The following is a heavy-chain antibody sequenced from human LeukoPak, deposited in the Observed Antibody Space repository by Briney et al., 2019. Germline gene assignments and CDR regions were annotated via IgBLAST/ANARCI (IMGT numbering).Heavy chain of an antibody. CDR1: GGSFSGYY. CDR2: INHSGST. J-gene: IGHJ5*02. D-gene: IGHD2-15*01. CDR3: ARGLRYRSWFDP. V-gene: IGHV4-34*01. Sequence: SETLSLTCAVYGGSFSGYYWSWIRQPPGKGLEWIGEINHSGSTNYNPSLKSRVTISVDTSKNQFSLKLSFVTAADTAVYYCARGLRYRSWFDPWGQGTLVTVSS.